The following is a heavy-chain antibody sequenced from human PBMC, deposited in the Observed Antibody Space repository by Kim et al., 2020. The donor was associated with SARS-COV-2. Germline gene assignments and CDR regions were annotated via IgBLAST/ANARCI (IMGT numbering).Heavy chain of an antibody. CDR1: GYTFTGYY. J-gene: IGHJ6*02. Sequence: ASVKVSCKASGYTFTGYYMHWVRQAPGQGLEWMGWINPNSGGTNYAQKFQGWVTMTRDTSISTAYMELSRLRSDDTAVYYCAQGLDRSSLYGMDVWGQGTTVTVSS. D-gene: IGHD6-13*01. CDR3: AQGLDRSSLYGMDV. CDR2: INPNSGGT. V-gene: IGHV1-2*04.